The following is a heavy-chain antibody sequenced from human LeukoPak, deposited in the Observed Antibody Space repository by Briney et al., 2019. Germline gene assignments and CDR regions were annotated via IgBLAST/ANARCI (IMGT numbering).Heavy chain of an antibody. V-gene: IGHV3-48*04. Sequence: GGSLRLSCAASGFTFSSYSMNWVRQAPGKGLEWVSYISSSSSTIYYADSVKGRFTISRDNAKNSLYLQMNSLRAEDTAVYYCARELHLYYFDYWGQGTLVTVSS. J-gene: IGHJ4*02. CDR2: ISSSSSTI. CDR3: ARELHLYYFDY. CDR1: GFTFSSYS. D-gene: IGHD5-24*01.